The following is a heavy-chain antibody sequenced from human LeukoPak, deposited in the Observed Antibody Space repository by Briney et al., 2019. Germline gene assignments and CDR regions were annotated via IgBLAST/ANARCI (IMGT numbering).Heavy chain of an antibody. D-gene: IGHD6-19*01. CDR3: ARMGAVAEYYYYGMDV. Sequence: PGGSLRLSCAASGFTFRSYWMHWVRQAPGKGLVWVSRINSDGSSTSYADSVKGRFTISRENAKNTLYLQMNSLRAEDTAVYYCARMGAVAEYYYYGMDVWGQGTTVTVSS. CDR1: GFTFRSYW. CDR2: INSDGSST. J-gene: IGHJ6*02. V-gene: IGHV3-74*01.